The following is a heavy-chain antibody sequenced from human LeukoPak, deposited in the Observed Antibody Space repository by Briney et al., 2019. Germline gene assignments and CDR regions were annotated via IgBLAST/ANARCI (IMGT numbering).Heavy chain of an antibody. CDR1: GYTFTSYG. D-gene: IGHD5-12*01. CDR2: ISAYNGNT. Sequence: GASVKVSCKASGYTFTSYGISWVRQAPGQGVEWMGWISAYNGNTNYAQKLQGRVTMTTDTSTSTAYMELRSLRSDDTAVYYRARGGWGASGYDYVYWGQGTLVTVSS. V-gene: IGHV1-18*01. J-gene: IGHJ4*02. CDR3: ARGGWGASGYDYVY.